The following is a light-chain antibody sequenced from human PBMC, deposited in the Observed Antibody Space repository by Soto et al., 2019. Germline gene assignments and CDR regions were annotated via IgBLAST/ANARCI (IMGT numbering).Light chain of an antibody. CDR3: QLWDSSSDPPGVV. V-gene: IGLV3-21*04. CDR2: YAS. Sequence: SYELTQPPSVSVAPGKTARITCGGNNIGSKSVHWYQQKPGQAPVLVIYYASDRPSGIPERFSGSNSGNTATLTISRVEAGDEADYYCQLWDSSSDPPGVVFGGGTKLTVL. CDR1: NIGSKS. J-gene: IGLJ2*01.